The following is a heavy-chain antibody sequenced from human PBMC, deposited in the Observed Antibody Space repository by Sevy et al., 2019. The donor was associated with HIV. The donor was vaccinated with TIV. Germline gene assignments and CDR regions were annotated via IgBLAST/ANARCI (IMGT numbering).Heavy chain of an antibody. CDR3: TRHQRDCTNGVCYPFDY. V-gene: IGHV3-23*01. J-gene: IGHJ4*02. CDR1: GFTFSSYA. Sequence: GGSLRLSCAASGFTFSSYAMSWVRQAPGKGLEWVSAISGSGGSTYYADSVKGRFTISRDNSKNTLYLQMNSLRAEDTAVYYCTRHQRDCTNGVCYPFDYWGQGTLVTVSS. D-gene: IGHD2-8*01. CDR2: ISGSGGST.